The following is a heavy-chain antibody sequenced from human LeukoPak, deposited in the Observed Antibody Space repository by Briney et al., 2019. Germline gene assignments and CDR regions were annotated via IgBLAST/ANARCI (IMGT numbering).Heavy chain of an antibody. V-gene: IGHV4-59*12. CDR3: ARVTSRGRAFDI. CDR2: IYYSVTT. J-gene: IGHJ3*02. D-gene: IGHD6-19*01. Sequence: PSETLSLTCTVPGGSISSYYWSWIRQTPGKGLEWLGYIYYSVTTNYNPSLKSRVTISVDKSKNQFSLKLSSVTAADTAVYYCARVTSRGRAFDIWGQGTMVTVSS. CDR1: GGSISSYY.